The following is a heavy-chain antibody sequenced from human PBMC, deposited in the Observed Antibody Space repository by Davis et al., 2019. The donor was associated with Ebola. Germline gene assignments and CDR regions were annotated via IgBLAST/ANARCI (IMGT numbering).Heavy chain of an antibody. CDR2: INAGNGNT. CDR1: GYTFTSYA. Sequence: ASVKVSCKASGYTFTSYAMHWVRQAPGQRLEWMGWINAGNGNTKYSQKFQGRVTITRDTSASTAYMELSSLRSEDTAVYYCARQVVATMRDQYYYYYGMDVWGQGTTVTVSS. CDR3: ARQVVATMRDQYYYYYGMDV. D-gene: IGHD5-12*01. J-gene: IGHJ6*02. V-gene: IGHV1-3*01.